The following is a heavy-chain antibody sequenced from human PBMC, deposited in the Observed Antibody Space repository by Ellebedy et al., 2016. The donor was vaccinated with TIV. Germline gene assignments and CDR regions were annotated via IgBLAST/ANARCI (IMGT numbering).Heavy chain of an antibody. CDR2: IKRSGST. J-gene: IGHJ4*02. D-gene: IGHD4-17*01. CDR3: ARGSYGDYPPDY. CDR1: GGSISSFY. V-gene: IGHV4-59*01. Sequence: MPGGSLRLSCTVSGGSISSFYWSWIRQPPGKGLEWIGYIKRSGSTNYNPSLRSRVTILVDTSKNRFSLRLSSVTAADTAVYYCARGSYGDYPPDYWGQGTLVTVSS.